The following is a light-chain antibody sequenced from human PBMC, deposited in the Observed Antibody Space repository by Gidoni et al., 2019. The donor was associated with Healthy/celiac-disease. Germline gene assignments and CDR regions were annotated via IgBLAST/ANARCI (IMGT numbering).Light chain of an antibody. CDR3: QQYDNLPFT. J-gene: IGKJ4*01. CDR2: DAS. CDR1: QDISNY. Sequence: DIQMTQSPSSLSASVGDRVTITCQASQDISNYLNWYQQKPGKAPKLLIYDASNLETGVPSRFSGSGSGTDFTFTISSLQPEDIATYYCQQYDNLPFTFXGGTKVEIK. V-gene: IGKV1-33*01.